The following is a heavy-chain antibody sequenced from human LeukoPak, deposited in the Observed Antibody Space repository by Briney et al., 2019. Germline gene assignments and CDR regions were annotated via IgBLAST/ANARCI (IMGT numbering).Heavy chain of an antibody. CDR2: IYTSGST. D-gene: IGHD5-18*01. J-gene: IGHJ3*02. Sequence: SETLSLTCTVSGGSISSYYWSWIRQPAGKGLEWSGRIYTSGSTNYNPSLKSRVTMSVDTSKNQFSLKLSSVTAADTAVYYCARQTPNVDTAMVRSFDIWGQGTMVTVSS. CDR1: GGSISSYY. V-gene: IGHV4-4*07. CDR3: ARQTPNVDTAMVRSFDI.